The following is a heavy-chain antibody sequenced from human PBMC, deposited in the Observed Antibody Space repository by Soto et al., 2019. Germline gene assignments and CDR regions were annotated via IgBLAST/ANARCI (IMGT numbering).Heavy chain of an antibody. J-gene: IGHJ6*02. Sequence: QVQLQESGPGLVKPSQTLSLTCTVSGGSISSGDYYWTWIRQPPGKGLEWIGYIHYRGSTYSNPPLKSRRTISVDTSNNQLSLKLSSVTAADTAVYFCARWGFYDMSLHAYYGLDVWGQGTTVTVSS. CDR1: GGSISSGDYY. CDR2: IHYRGST. V-gene: IGHV4-31*03. CDR3: ARWGFYDMSLHAYYGLDV. D-gene: IGHD3-9*01.